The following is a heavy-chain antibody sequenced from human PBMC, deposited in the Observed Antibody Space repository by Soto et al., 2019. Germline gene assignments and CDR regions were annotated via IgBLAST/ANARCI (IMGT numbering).Heavy chain of an antibody. CDR2: ISGSGGST. Sequence: GSLRLSCAASGFTFSSYAMSWVRQAPGKGLEWVSAISGSGGSTYYADSVKGRFTISRDNSKNTLYLQMNSLRAEDTAVYYCAKTMEYYYDSSGYVDYWGQGTPVTVSS. J-gene: IGHJ4*02. D-gene: IGHD3-22*01. CDR3: AKTMEYYYDSSGYVDY. V-gene: IGHV3-23*01. CDR1: GFTFSSYA.